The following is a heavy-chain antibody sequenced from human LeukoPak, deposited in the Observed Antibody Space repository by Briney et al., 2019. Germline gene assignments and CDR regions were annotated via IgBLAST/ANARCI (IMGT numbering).Heavy chain of an antibody. J-gene: IGHJ5*02. CDR1: GGSISSYY. CDR3: AGGSGSHNWFDP. V-gene: IGHV4-59*01. Sequence: SETLSLTCTVSGGSISSYYWSWIRRPPGKGLEWIGYIYYSGSTNYNPSLKSRVTISVDTSKNQFSLKLSSVTAADTAVYYWAGGSGSHNWFDPWGQGTLVTVSS. D-gene: IGHD3-10*01. CDR2: IYYSGST.